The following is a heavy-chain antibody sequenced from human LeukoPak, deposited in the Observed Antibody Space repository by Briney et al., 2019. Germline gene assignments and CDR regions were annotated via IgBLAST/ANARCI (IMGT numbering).Heavy chain of an antibody. Sequence: SETLSLTCAVYGGSFSGYYWSWIRQPPGKGLEWIGEINHSGSTNYNPSLKSRVTISVDTSKNQFSLKLSSVTAADTAVYYCARGARYYDILTGYLAEPYYFDYWGQGTLVTVSS. J-gene: IGHJ4*02. CDR1: GGSFSGYY. V-gene: IGHV4-34*01. CDR3: ARGARYYDILTGYLAEPYYFDY. CDR2: INHSGST. D-gene: IGHD3-9*01.